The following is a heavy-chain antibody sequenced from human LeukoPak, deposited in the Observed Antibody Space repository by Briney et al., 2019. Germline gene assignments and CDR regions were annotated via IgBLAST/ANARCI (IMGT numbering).Heavy chain of an antibody. CDR1: GFTFSDYD. Sequence: GGSLRLSCAASGFTFSDYDMPWVRQATGKGLEWVSAIGTAGDTYYTGSVKGRFTISRENAKNSLYLQMNSLRAGDTAVYYCARVAKERVGGVYYFDYWGQGTLVTVPS. CDR3: ARVAKERVGGVYYFDY. CDR2: IGTAGDT. J-gene: IGHJ4*02. V-gene: IGHV3-13*01. D-gene: IGHD1-1*01.